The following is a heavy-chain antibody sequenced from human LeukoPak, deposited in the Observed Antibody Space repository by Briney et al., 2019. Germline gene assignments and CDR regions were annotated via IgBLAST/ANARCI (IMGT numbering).Heavy chain of an antibody. V-gene: IGHV1-18*01. CDR1: GYTFTSYG. Sequence: ASVKVSCKASGYTFTSYGISWVRQAPGQGLEWMGWISAYNGNTNYAQKLRGRVTMTTDTSTSTASMELRSLRSDDTAVYYCARDPVLYYDILTGYYKGVDYWGQGTLVTVSS. CDR3: ARDPVLYYDILTGYYKGVDY. J-gene: IGHJ4*02. D-gene: IGHD3-9*01. CDR2: ISAYNGNT.